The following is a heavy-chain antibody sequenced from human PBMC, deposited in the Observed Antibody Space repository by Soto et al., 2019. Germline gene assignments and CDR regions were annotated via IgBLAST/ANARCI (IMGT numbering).Heavy chain of an antibody. CDR3: ARGLGGSYSWYYYYGMDV. D-gene: IGHD1-26*01. CDR1: GGSFSGYY. V-gene: IGHV4-34*01. J-gene: IGHJ6*02. CDR2: INHSGST. Sequence: ETLSLTCAVYGGSFSGYYWSWIRQPPGKGLEWIGEINHSGSTNYNPSLKSRVTISVDTSKNQFSLKLSSVTAADTAVYYCARGLGGSYSWYYYYGMDVWGQGTTVTVSS.